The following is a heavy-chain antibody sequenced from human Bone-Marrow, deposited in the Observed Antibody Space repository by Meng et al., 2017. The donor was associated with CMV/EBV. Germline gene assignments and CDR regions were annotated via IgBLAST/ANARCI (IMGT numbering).Heavy chain of an antibody. Sequence: GVSIRGGCFSWSWLRQHPGKGLEWIGCIYYSGSTYYSPSLKCRVTISVDTSKNRFSLRLSAVTAADTAVYYCASAAPLAAADSRFDPWGQGTLVTVSS. CDR2: IYYSGST. V-gene: IGHV4-31*02. CDR3: ASAAPLAAADSRFDP. CDR1: GVSIRGGCFS. D-gene: IGHD6-13*01. J-gene: IGHJ5*02.